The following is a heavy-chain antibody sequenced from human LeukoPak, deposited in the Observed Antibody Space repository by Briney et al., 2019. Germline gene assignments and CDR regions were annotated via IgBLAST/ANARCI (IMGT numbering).Heavy chain of an antibody. J-gene: IGHJ6*02. CDR1: GFIFDDYA. CDR2: ISGDGGST. CDR3: AKDKGYFGSGSYYYYNYAMDV. D-gene: IGHD3-10*01. Sequence: PGGSLRLSCAASGFIFDDYAMHWVRRAPGKGLEWVSFISGDGGSTYYADSVKGRFTISRDNIKNSLYLQMNSLRTEDSALYYCAKDKGYFGSGSYYYYNYAMDVWGQGTTVTVSS. V-gene: IGHV3-43*02.